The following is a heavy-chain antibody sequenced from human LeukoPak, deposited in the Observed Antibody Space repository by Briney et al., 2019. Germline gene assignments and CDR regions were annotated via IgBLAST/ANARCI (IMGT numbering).Heavy chain of an antibody. CDR2: ISSSNGYI. V-gene: IGHV3-21*01. Sequence: GGSLRLSCAASGFTFSSYSMNWVRQAPGKGLEWVSSISSSNGYIYYADSVKGRFTISRDNAKNSLYLQMNSLRAEDTAVYYCARGRYGEYYMDVWGKGTTVTVSS. CDR1: GFTFSSYS. J-gene: IGHJ6*03. CDR3: ARGRYGEYYMDV. D-gene: IGHD4-17*01.